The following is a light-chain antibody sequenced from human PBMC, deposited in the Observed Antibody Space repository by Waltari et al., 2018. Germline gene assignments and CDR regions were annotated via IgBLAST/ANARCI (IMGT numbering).Light chain of an antibody. CDR2: EVS. CDR1: SRDVGRYNL. CDR3: CSYAGSSTCV. J-gene: IGLJ3*02. Sequence: QSALTQPASVSGSPGQSITISCPGTSRDVGRYNLVSWYQQHPGKAPKLMIFEVSKRPSGVSNRFSGSKSGNTASLTISGLQAEDEADYYCCSYAGSSTCVFGGGTKLTVL. V-gene: IGLV2-23*02.